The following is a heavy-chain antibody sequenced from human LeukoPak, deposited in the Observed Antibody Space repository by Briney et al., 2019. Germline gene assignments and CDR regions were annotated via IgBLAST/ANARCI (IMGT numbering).Heavy chain of an antibody. V-gene: IGHV4-34*01. Sequence: PSETLSLTCAVYGGSFSGYYWSWIRQSPGKGLEWIGEINHSGSTNYNPSLKSRVTISVDTSKNQFSLELSSVTAADTAVYYCARDLYGGNSHFDYWGQGTLVTVSS. CDR3: ARDLYGGNSHFDY. CDR1: GGSFSGYY. CDR2: INHSGST. D-gene: IGHD4-23*01. J-gene: IGHJ4*02.